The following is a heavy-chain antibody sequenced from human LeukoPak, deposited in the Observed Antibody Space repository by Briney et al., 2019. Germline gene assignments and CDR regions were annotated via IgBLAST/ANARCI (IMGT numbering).Heavy chain of an antibody. V-gene: IGHV3-21*01. CDR1: GFTFSSYN. J-gene: IGHJ6*03. Sequence: PGGSLRLSCAASGFTFSSYNMNWVRQAPGKGLEWVSSITSSSYIYYADSVKGRFTISRDNAKSSLYLQVNSLRAEDTAVYYCARDPYSGNYGAYYYYYMDVWGKGTTVTISS. CDR2: ITSSSYI. D-gene: IGHD1-26*01. CDR3: ARDPYSGNYGAYYYYYMDV.